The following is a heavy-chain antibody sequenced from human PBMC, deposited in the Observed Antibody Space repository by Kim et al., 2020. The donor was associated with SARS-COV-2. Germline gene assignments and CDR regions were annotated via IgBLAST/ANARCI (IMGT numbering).Heavy chain of an antibody. CDR1: GDSVSSNNAV. CDR2: TYYRSKWYN. V-gene: IGHV6-1*01. J-gene: IGHJ6*02. Sequence: SQTLSLTCVISGDSVSSNNAVWTWNRQSLSRGLERLGRTYYRSKWYNDYAVSAKSRITISPDTSQNHFSLQLNSMTPEDTAVYYCARSAAGRGSGLDVWGQGTTVSVSS. D-gene: IGHD2-15*01. CDR3: ARSAAGRGSGLDV.